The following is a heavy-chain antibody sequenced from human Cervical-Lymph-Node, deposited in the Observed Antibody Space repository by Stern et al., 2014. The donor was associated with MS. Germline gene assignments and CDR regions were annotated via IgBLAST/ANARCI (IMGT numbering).Heavy chain of an antibody. J-gene: IGHJ6*02. D-gene: IGHD4-17*01. Sequence: VQLVESGGGLVKPGGSLRLSCAASGFAFNDYYMSWIRQAPGQGLEWVSYIGSSGRTIYYADSVEGRFTISRDNAKNSLYLQINNLRVEDTAVYYCARGASDGDYDGAYSYYGLDVWGHGTTVTVSS. CDR3: ARGASDGDYDGAYSYYGLDV. CDR2: IGSSGRTI. V-gene: IGHV3-11*01. CDR1: GFAFNDYY.